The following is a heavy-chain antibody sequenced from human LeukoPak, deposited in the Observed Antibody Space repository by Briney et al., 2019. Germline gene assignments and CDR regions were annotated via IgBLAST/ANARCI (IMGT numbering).Heavy chain of an antibody. Sequence: SETLSLTCTVSGGSISSYYWSWIWQPPGKGLEWIGYIYTSGSTNYNPSLKSRVTISVDTSKNQFSLKLSSVTAADTAVYYCARHVSSGGMFGAFDIWGQGTMVTVSS. CDR3: ARHVSSGGMFGAFDI. D-gene: IGHD3-16*01. J-gene: IGHJ3*02. V-gene: IGHV4-4*09. CDR1: GGSISSYY. CDR2: IYTSGST.